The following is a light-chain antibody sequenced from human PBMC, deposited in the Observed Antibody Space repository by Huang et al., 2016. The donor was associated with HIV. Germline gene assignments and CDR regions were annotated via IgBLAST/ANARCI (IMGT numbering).Light chain of an antibody. CDR2: AAS. CDR1: QSVSTS. V-gene: IGKV1-39*01. J-gene: IGKJ2*01. Sequence: DILMTQSPSSLSASVGDRVTITCRASQSVSTSLNWYQQRPGKAPKLLIYAASSLQSWVPSRFSVSGSGTDFTLTISSLQPDDFATYYCQQSYSTPFYTFGQGTKLEIK. CDR3: QQSYSTPFYT.